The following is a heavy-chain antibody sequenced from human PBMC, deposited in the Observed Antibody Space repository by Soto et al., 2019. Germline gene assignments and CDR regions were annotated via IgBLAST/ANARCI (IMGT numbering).Heavy chain of an antibody. CDR1: GGSISSSNW. J-gene: IGHJ5*02. CDR3: ARDYMVRGVMRWFDP. CDR2: IYHSGST. V-gene: IGHV4-4*02. Sequence: QVQLQESGPGLVKPSGTLSLTCAVSGGSISSSNWWSWVRQPPGKGLEWLGEIYHSGSTNYNPSLKSRVTMSVDKSKNQVALKLRSVPAADTAVYYCARDYMVRGVMRWFDPWGQGTLVTVSS. D-gene: IGHD3-10*01.